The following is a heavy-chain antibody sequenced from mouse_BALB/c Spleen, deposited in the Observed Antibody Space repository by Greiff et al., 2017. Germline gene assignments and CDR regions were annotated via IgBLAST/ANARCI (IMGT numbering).Heavy chain of an antibody. CDR3: ARSPYDYPPMDY. V-gene: IGHV5-17*02. J-gene: IGHJ4*01. Sequence: EVKLVESGGGLVQPGGSRKLSCAASGFTFSSFGMHWVRQAPEKGLEWVAYISSGSSTIYYADTVKGRFTITRDNPKNTLFLQMTSLRSEDTAMYYCARSPYDYPPMDYWGQGTSVTVSS. CDR2: ISSGSSTI. CDR1: GFTFSSFG. D-gene: IGHD2-4*01.